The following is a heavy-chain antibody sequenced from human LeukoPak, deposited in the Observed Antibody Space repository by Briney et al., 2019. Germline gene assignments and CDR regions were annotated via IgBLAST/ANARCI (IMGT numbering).Heavy chain of an antibody. D-gene: IGHD3-22*01. CDR2: IYYTGSM. CDR1: GGSICSSNYY. J-gene: IGHJ3*02. V-gene: IGHV4-39*01. Sequence: SETLSLTCTVSGGSICSSNYYWGWIRQPPGNGLEWIGTIYYTGSMFYSPSLKSRVTVSVDTSKNQFSLKLSSVTAADTALYYCARQTHYYDTRGTLGAFDIWGQGTLVTVSS. CDR3: ARQTHYYDTRGTLGAFDI.